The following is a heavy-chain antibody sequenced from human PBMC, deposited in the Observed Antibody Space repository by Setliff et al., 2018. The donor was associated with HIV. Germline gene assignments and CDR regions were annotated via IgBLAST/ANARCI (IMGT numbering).Heavy chain of an antibody. CDR2: IYTSGST. J-gene: IGHJ4*02. CDR3: ARDPHYFDTSGYYSYFYFDF. Sequence: SETLSLTCTVSGGSISSGSYYWSWIRQPAGKGLHWIGRIYTSGSTNYNPSLKSRVTISLDTSKNQFSLKLRSMSAADTAVYYCARDPHYFDTSGYYSYFYFDFWGQGMLVTVSS. D-gene: IGHD3-22*01. V-gene: IGHV4-61*02. CDR1: GGSISSGSYY.